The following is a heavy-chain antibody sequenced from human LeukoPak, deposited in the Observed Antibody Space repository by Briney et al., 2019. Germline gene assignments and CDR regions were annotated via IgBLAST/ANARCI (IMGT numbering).Heavy chain of an antibody. CDR3: ASLGLSTVTPSRDDY. D-gene: IGHD4-11*01. CDR2: INPNSGGT. V-gene: IGHV1-2*02. CDR1: GYTFTGCY. Sequence: ASVKVSCKASGYTFTGCYMHWVRQAPGQGLEWMGWINPNSGGTNYAQKFQGRVTMTRDTSISTAYMELSRLRSDDTAVYYCASLGLSTVTPSRDDYWGQGTLVTVSS. J-gene: IGHJ4*02.